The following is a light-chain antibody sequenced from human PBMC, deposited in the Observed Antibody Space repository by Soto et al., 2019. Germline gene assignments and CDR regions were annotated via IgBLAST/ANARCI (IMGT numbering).Light chain of an antibody. CDR3: QSYDTSLSTSGV. J-gene: IGLJ3*02. CDR2: GNS. V-gene: IGLV1-40*01. CDR1: SSNIGAGYE. Sequence: QSVLTQPPSVSGAPGQRVTISCTGSSSNIGAGYEIHWYQQLPGTAPKLLIYGNSNRPSGVPDRFSGSKSGTSASLAITGLQAKDEADYYCQSYDTSLSTSGVFGGGTQLTVL.